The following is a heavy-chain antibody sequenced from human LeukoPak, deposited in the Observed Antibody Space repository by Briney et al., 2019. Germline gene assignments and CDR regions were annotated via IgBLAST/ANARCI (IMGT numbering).Heavy chain of an antibody. D-gene: IGHD3-10*01. V-gene: IGHV7-4-1*02. J-gene: IGHJ6*03. CDR3: AREGRLPYYYMDV. Sequence: ASVKVSCKASGYTFTSYAMNWVRQAPGQGLEWMGWINTNTGNPTYAQGFTGRFVFPLDTSVSTAYLQISSLKAEDTAVYYCAREGRLPYYYMDVWGKGTTVTVSS. CDR2: INTNTGNP. CDR1: GYTFTSYA.